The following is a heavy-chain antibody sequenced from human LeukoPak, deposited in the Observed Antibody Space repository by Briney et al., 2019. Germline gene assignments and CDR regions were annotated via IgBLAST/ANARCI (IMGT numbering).Heavy chain of an antibody. J-gene: IGHJ4*02. V-gene: IGHV3-23*01. CDR1: GVTFSSYA. CDR3: AKWKYSNSGIDDY. D-gene: IGHD6-6*01. Sequence: RRSMSLSCEASGVTFSSYAISWVRQVPGKGLEWVLFIIGSGDNTYYAASGKGRFTISTDNSKNMLYLQMNSLRAEDTAVYYCAKWKYSNSGIDDYWGQGTLVTVSS. CDR2: IIGSGDNT.